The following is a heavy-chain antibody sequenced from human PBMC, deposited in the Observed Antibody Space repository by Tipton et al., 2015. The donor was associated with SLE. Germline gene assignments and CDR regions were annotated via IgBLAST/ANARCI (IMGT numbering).Heavy chain of an antibody. Sequence: SLRLSCAASGFTFSSYSMNWVRQAPGKGLEWVSSISSSSSYIYYADSVKGRFTISRDNAKNSLYLQMNSLRAEDTAVYYCARITTGYYDSSGYYLPDAFDIWGQGTMVTVSS. V-gene: IGHV3-21*01. CDR2: ISSSSSYI. CDR1: GFTFSSYS. J-gene: IGHJ3*02. D-gene: IGHD3-22*01. CDR3: ARITTGYYDSSGYYLPDAFDI.